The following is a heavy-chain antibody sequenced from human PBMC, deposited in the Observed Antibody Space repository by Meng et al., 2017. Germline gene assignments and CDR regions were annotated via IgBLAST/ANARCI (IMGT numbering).Heavy chain of an antibody. Sequence: VESGGGLVQPGGSLRLSCAASGFTFNNSWMHWVRQVPGKGLVWVSRISGDGSITNYADSVKGRFTISRDNAKNTLYLQMNSLRPEDTAVYYCLDEAPRSDYWGQGSLVTVSS. V-gene: IGHV3-74*01. CDR3: LDEAPRSDY. D-gene: IGHD1-1*01. CDR2: ISGDGSIT. CDR1: GFTFNNSW. J-gene: IGHJ4*02.